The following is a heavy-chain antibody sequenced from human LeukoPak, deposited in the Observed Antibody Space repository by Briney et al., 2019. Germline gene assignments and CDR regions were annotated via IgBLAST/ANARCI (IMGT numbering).Heavy chain of an antibody. D-gene: IGHD2-15*01. CDR2: INWNGGST. CDR1: GFTVSSYN. V-gene: IGHV3-20*04. Sequence: GGSLRLSCAASGFTVSSYNMNWVRQAPGKGLEWASGINWNGGSTGYADSVKGRFTISRDNAKNSLYLQMNSLRAEDTALYYCAREVVVAASDGSYYYYYMDVWGKGTTVTVSS. CDR3: AREVVVAASDGSYYYYYMDV. J-gene: IGHJ6*03.